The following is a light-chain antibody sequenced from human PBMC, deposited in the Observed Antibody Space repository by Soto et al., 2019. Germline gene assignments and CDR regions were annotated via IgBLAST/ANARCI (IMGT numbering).Light chain of an antibody. V-gene: IGLV1-40*01. CDR1: SSNIGAGYD. J-gene: IGLJ1*01. CDR3: QSYDSSLRGYV. Sequence: QSVLTQPPSVSGAPGQRVTISCTGSSSNIGAGYDVHWYQQLPGTAPKLLIYDNNNRPSGAPDRSSGSKSGTSASLAITGLQAEDEADYYCQSYDSSLRGYVFGTGTKLTVL. CDR2: DNN.